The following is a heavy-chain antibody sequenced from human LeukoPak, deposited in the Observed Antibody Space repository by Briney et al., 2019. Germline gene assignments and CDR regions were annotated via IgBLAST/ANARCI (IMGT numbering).Heavy chain of an antibody. CDR3: ARDRANYYDSSGPVSWFDP. CDR1: GGSISSGSYY. V-gene: IGHV4-61*02. J-gene: IGHJ5*02. CDR2: IYTSGST. D-gene: IGHD3-22*01. Sequence: KASETLSLSCTVSGGSISSGSYYWSWIRQPAGKGLEWIGRIYTSGSTNYNPSLKSRVTISVDTSKNQFSLKLSSVTAADTAVYYCARDRANYYDSSGPVSWFDPWGQGTLVTVSS.